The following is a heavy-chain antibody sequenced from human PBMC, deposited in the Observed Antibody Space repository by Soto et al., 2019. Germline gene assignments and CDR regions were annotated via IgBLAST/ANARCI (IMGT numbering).Heavy chain of an antibody. CDR1: GFTFSSYA. J-gene: IGHJ6*02. CDR2: ISSNGGST. D-gene: IGHD4-17*01. Sequence: GGSLRLSCSASGFTFSSYAMHWVRQAPGKGLEYVSAISSNGGSTYYADSVKGRFTISRDNSKNTLYLQMSSLRAEDTAVYYCVKFANYGYYYYGMDVWGQGTTVTVSS. CDR3: VKFANYGYYYYGMDV. V-gene: IGHV3-64D*08.